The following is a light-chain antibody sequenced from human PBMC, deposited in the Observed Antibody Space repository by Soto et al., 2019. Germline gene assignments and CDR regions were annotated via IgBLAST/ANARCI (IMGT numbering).Light chain of an antibody. CDR1: SSDVGTYNY. CDR3: SSYTSSSTLLV. CDR2: EVS. V-gene: IGLV2-14*01. J-gene: IGLJ1*01. Sequence: QSALTQPASVSGSPGQSITISCTGTSSDVGTYNYVSWYQQHPDKAPKLMIYEVSNRPSGVSNRFSGSKSGNTASLTISGLQAEDEADYYCSSYTSSSTLLVFGTGTKLTVL.